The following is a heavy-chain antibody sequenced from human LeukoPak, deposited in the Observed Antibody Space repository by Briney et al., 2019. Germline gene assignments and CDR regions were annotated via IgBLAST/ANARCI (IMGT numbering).Heavy chain of an antibody. CDR3: AKDLHYDSSGYYSVGVYFDY. J-gene: IGHJ4*02. D-gene: IGHD3-22*01. V-gene: IGHV3-30*02. CDR1: GFTFSSYG. CDR2: IRYDGSNK. Sequence: GGSLRLSCAASGFTFSSYGMHWVRQAPGKGLEWVAFIRYDGSNKYYADSVKGRFTISRDNSKNTLYLQMNSLRAEDTAVYYCAKDLHYDSSGYYSVGVYFDYWGQGTLVTVSS.